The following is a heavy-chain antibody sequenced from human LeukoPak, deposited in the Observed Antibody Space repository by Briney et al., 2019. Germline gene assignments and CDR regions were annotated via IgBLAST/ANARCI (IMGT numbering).Heavy chain of an antibody. CDR1: GFTFSGYS. D-gene: IGHD3-22*01. CDR2: ISSGSTTI. CDR3: AKGADRITMIIVE. Sequence: GGSLRLSCAASGFTFSGYSMNWVRQAPGKGLEWVSYISSGSTTIYYANSVKGRFTISRDNAKNSLYLQLNSLRAEDTAVYYCAKGADRITMIIVEWGQGTLVTVSS. V-gene: IGHV3-48*04. J-gene: IGHJ4*02.